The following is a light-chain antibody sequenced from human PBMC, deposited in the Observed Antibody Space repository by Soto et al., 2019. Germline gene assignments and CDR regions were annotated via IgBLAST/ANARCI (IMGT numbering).Light chain of an antibody. CDR2: EVS. CDR3: SSYTSSRAYV. J-gene: IGLJ1*01. Sequence: QSALTQPSYVSGSPGQSLTISCPGTSTDVGGYNYGSWYQQQSGKAPKLMIHEVSNRPSGVSNRFSGSKSGNTASLTISGLQAEDEADYYCSSYTSSRAYVFGIGTKVTVL. V-gene: IGLV2-14*01. CDR1: STDVGGYNY.